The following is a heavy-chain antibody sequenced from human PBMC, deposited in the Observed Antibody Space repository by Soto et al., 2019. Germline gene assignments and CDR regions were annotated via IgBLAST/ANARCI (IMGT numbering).Heavy chain of an antibody. J-gene: IGHJ6*02. CDR1: GFALTSPRMG. CDR3: ARSIRGPRRFNGMDV. D-gene: IGHD1-20*01. V-gene: IGHV2-70*13. Sequence: SGPTMGNTTETLTLTGTFSGFALTSPRMGMSWIRQPPGKALEWLALIERDDDDKYYSTSLKTRLTISKDTRKNQVVLTMANMDPADTGTYYCARSIRGPRRFNGMDVWGQGTMVTDSS. CDR2: IERDDDDK.